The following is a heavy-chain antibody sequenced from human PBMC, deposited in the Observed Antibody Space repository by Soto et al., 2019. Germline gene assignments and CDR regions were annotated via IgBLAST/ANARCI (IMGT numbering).Heavy chain of an antibody. CDR2: TYYKSKWNN. CDR1: GDSVSSNSAG. Sequence: PSRTLSLTCVISGDSVSSNSAGWNWIRQSPSRGLEWLGRTYYKSKWNNDYALSVKSRITINPDTSKNQFSLHLYSVTPEDTAVYYCTGITWFRGMDVWGQGTPVTVSS. D-gene: IGHD3-10*01. V-gene: IGHV6-1*01. J-gene: IGHJ6*02. CDR3: TGITWFRGMDV.